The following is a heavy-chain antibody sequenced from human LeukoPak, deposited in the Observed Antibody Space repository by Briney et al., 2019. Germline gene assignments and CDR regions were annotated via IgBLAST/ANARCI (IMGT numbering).Heavy chain of an antibody. CDR2: MYLSGTT. V-gene: IGHV4-4*02. D-gene: IGHD3-22*01. CDR1: GDFINSLDL. J-gene: IGHJ4*02. Sequence: PSGTLSLTCTVSGDFINSLDLWSWVRQPPGKGLEWIGEMYLSGTTHSNPSVKSRVTISIDKSKNQFFLNLSSVTAADTAVYYCAGLVARYSSGLYYYYFDYWGQGTLVTVSS. CDR3: AGLVARYSSGLYYYYFDY.